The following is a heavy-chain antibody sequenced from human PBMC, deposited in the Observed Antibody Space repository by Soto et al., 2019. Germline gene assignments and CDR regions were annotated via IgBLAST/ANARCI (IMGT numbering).Heavy chain of an antibody. CDR2: INHSGST. CDR3: ARGGATRGSASGWYYASPRPGTQNWFDP. Sequence: SETLSLTCAVYGGSFSGYYWSWIRQPPGKGLEWIGEINHSGSTNYNPSLKSRVTISVDTSKNQFSLKLSSVTAADTAVYYCARGGATRGSASGWYYASPRPGTQNWFDPWGQGTLVTVSS. J-gene: IGHJ5*02. V-gene: IGHV4-34*01. CDR1: GGSFSGYY. D-gene: IGHD6-19*01.